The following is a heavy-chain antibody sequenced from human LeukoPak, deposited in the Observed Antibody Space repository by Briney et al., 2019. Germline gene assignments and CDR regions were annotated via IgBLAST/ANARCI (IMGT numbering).Heavy chain of an antibody. V-gene: IGHV1-2*02. CDR3: ARERAMVRGVIISLIFGY. D-gene: IGHD3-10*01. CDR1: GYTFTSYD. CDR2: INPNSGGT. J-gene: IGHJ4*02. Sequence: ASVKVSCKASGYTFTSYDINWVRQATGQGLEWMGWINPNSGGTNYAQKFQGRVTMTRDTSISTAYMELSRLRSDDTAVYYCARERAMVRGVIISLIFGYWGQGTLVTVSS.